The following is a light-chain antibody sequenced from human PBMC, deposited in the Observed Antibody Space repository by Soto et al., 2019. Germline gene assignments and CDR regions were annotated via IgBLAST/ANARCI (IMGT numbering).Light chain of an antibody. V-gene: IGLV2-14*01. CDR2: EVS. J-gene: IGLJ1*01. CDR1: SSDVGGYNS. Sequence: QSALTQPASVSASPGQSITISCTGTSSDVGGYNSVSWYQQHPGKAPKLMIYEVSYRPSGVSNRFSGSKSGNTASLTISGLQAEDEADYYCNSYTSSSTGVFGTGTKVTVL. CDR3: NSYTSSSTGV.